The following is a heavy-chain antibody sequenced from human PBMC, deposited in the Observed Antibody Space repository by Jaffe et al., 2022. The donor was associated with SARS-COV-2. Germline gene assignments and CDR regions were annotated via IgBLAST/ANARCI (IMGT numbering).Heavy chain of an antibody. V-gene: IGHV3-9*01. Sequence: EVQLVESGGGLVQPGRSLRLSCAASGFTFDDYAMHWVRQAPGKGLEWVSGISWNSGSIGYADSVKGRFTISRDNAKNSLYLQMNSLRAEDTALYYCAKDHAKTSSSWSPTLGYWGQGTLVTVSS. J-gene: IGHJ4*02. D-gene: IGHD6-13*01. CDR2: ISWNSGSI. CDR1: GFTFDDYA. CDR3: AKDHAKTSSSWSPTLGY.